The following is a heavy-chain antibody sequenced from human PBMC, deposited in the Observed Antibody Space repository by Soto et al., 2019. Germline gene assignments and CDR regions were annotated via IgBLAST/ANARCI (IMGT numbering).Heavy chain of an antibody. Sequence: QVQLQESGPGLVKPSQTLSLTCAVSGDSIGSGGYYWAWIRQHPVKGLEWIGTVYFSGSTNYNPSLKSRLSISVDTSDNQFSLNLGSVTAADTAVYYCARERAVLATYDYWGLGILVTVSS. CDR1: GDSIGSGGYY. V-gene: IGHV4-31*11. J-gene: IGHJ4*02. D-gene: IGHD6-13*01. CDR3: ARERAVLATYDY. CDR2: VYFSGST.